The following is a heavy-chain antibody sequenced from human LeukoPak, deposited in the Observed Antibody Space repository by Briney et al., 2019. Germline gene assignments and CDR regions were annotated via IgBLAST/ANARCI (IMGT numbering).Heavy chain of an antibody. J-gene: IGHJ5*02. D-gene: IGHD6-19*01. CDR1: GFTVSSNY. V-gene: IGHV3-53*01. CDR2: IYSGGST. Sequence: PGGSLRLSCAASGFTVSSNYMSWVRQAPGKELEWVSVIYSGGSTYYADSVKGRFTISRDNSKNTLYLQMNSLRAEDTAVYYCARAWDSSGWYWFDPWGQGTLVTVSS. CDR3: ARAWDSSGWYWFDP.